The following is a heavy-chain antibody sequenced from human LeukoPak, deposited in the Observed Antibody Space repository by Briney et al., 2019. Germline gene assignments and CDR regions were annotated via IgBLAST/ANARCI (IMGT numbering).Heavy chain of an antibody. CDR1: GGTFSSYA. J-gene: IGHJ3*02. Sequence: ASVKVSCKASGGTFSSYAISWVRQAPGQGLEWMGGIIPIFGTANYAQKFQGRVTITADESTSTAYMELSSLRSEDTAVYYCARRKPRYCSSTSCYKVAFDIWGQGTMVTVSS. V-gene: IGHV1-69*01. D-gene: IGHD2-2*02. CDR3: ARRKPRYCSSTSCYKVAFDI. CDR2: IIPIFGTA.